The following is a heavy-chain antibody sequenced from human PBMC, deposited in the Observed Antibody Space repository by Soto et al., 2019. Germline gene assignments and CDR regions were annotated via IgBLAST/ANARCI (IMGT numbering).Heavy chain of an antibody. J-gene: IGHJ3*02. Sequence: SVKVSCKASGGTFSSYAISWVRQAPGQGLEWMGGIIPIFGTANYAQKFQGRVTITADESTSTAYMELSSLRSEDTAVYYCASGETYYYDSSGYSPYGAFDIWGQGTMVTVSS. CDR1: GGTFSSYA. CDR2: IIPIFGTA. CDR3: ASGETYYYDSSGYSPYGAFDI. D-gene: IGHD3-22*01. V-gene: IGHV1-69*13.